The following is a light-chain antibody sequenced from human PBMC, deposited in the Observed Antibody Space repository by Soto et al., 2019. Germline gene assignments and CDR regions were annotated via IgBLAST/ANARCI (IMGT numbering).Light chain of an antibody. Sequence: DIQMTQPPSTLSASVGARVPITCRASQSISSWLAWYQQKPGKAPKLLIYDASSLESGVPSRFSGSGSGTEFTLTISSLQPDDFATYYCQQYSVYWTFGQGTKMDIK. V-gene: IGKV1-5*01. CDR1: QSISSW. J-gene: IGKJ1*01. CDR2: DAS. CDR3: QQYSVYWT.